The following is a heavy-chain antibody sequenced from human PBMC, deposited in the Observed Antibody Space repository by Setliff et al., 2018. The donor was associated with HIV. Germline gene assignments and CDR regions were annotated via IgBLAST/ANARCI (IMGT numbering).Heavy chain of an antibody. CDR1: GYTFTNYF. V-gene: IGHV1-46*01. CDR3: ASAPLTTVTTGPRYYLDS. CDR2: INPSGGIT. D-gene: IGHD4-17*01. Sequence: GASVKVSCKASGYTFTNYFVHWVRQAPGQGLEWMGVINPSGGITTSAQKFLGRVTMTKDTSTSTVYMEVSNLKSEDTAVYYCASAPLTTVTTGPRYYLDSWGQGTLVTVSS. J-gene: IGHJ4*02.